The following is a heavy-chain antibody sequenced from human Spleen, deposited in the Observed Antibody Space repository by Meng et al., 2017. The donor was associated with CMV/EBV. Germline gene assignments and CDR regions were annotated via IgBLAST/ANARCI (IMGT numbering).Heavy chain of an antibody. V-gene: IGHV4-61*08. CDR2: IYYNGSS. D-gene: IGHD3-9*01. CDR3: ARGRLTGYYSD. J-gene: IGHJ4*02. CDR1: GDSINSGDYY. Sequence: SETLSLTCTVSGDSINSGDYYWSWIRQPPGKGLEWLGYIYYNGSSNQNPSLKSRVTISLDTSKNRFSLKLSSVTAADTAVYYCARGRLTGYYSDWGQGTLVTVSS.